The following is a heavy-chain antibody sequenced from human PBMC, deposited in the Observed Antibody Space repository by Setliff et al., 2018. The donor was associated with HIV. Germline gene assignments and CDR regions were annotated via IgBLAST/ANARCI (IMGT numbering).Heavy chain of an antibody. CDR1: GGSFSGYY. CDR2: IYNGGT. CDR3: RVWILRDTSDI. J-gene: IGHJ3*02. V-gene: IGHV4-34*01. Sequence: SETLSLTCAVYGGSFSGYYWSWIRQPPGKGLEWIGYIYNGGTRYNPSLENRVSMSVDTSKNQFSLKLLSVTAADTAVYYCRVWILRDTSDIWGQGTVVTVSS. D-gene: IGHD1-1*01.